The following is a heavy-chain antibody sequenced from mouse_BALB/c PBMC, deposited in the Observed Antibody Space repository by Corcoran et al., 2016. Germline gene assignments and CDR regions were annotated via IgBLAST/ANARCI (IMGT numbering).Heavy chain of an antibody. D-gene: IGHD2-3*01. V-gene: IGHV9-1*02. J-gene: IGHJ3*01. CDR3: ARRFDGYYGFAY. CDR2: INTYTGEP. Sequence: QIQLVQSGPELKKPGETVKISCKASGYTFTNYGMNWVKQAPGKGLKWMGWINTYTGEPTYADDFKGRFAFSLETSASTAYLQINNLKNEDMATYFCARRFDGYYGFAYWGQGTLVTVSA. CDR1: GYTFTNYG.